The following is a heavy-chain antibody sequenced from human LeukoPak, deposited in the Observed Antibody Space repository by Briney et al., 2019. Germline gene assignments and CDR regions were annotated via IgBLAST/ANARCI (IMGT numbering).Heavy chain of an antibody. CDR2: ISSSSSYM. CDR3: ARGPKSTVTTGYYFDY. J-gene: IGHJ4*02. CDR1: GFIFSGYT. D-gene: IGHD4-17*01. V-gene: IGHV3-21*01. Sequence: GGSLRLSCAASGFIFSGYTMNWVRQAPGKGLEWVSSISSSSSYMYYADSVKGRFTISRDNAKNSLYLQMNSLRAEDTAVYYCARGPKSTVTTGYYFDYWGQGTLVTVSS.